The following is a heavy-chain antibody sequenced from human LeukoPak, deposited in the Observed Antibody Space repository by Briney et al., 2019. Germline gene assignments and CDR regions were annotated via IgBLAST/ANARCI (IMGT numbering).Heavy chain of an antibody. CDR1: AFTFSNYA. J-gene: IGHJ6*03. Sequence: PGGSLRLSCAASAFTFSNYALTWVRQTPGKGLEWVSSITGSDGNTQYADSVKGRFTISRDNSKNTLYLQMNSLRAEDTAIYFCAKHSHRHYHYYYMDVWGTGTTVTAFS. CDR2: ITGSDGNT. CDR3: AKHSHRHYHYYYMDV. D-gene: IGHD1-26*01. V-gene: IGHV3-23*01.